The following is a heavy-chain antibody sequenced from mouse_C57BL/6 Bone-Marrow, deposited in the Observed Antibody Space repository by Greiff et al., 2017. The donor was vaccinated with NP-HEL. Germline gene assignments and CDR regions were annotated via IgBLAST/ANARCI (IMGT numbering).Heavy chain of an antibody. CDR2: ISDGGSYT. Sequence: EVKVEESGGGLVKPGGSLKLSCAASGFTFSSYAMSWVLQTPEKRLEWVATISDGGSYTYYPDNVKGRFTISRDNAKNNLYLQMSHLKSEDTAMYYCARGSTLPEFAYWGQGTLVTVSA. CDR1: GFTFSSYA. CDR3: ARGSTLPEFAY. J-gene: IGHJ3*01. D-gene: IGHD2-10*01. V-gene: IGHV5-4*03.